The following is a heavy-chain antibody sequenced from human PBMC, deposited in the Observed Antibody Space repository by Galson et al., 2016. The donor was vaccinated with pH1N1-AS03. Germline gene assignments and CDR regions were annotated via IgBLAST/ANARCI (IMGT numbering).Heavy chain of an antibody. D-gene: IGHD3-16*01. Sequence: QSGAEVKKPGESLKISCKGSGYRFTNYWIGWVRQMPGKGLEWMGIIYPGNSDSRYNKSFQGQVTISADTSISTVYLQWSSLQASDTAMYYCARPRLNYFDNGGQGTLDTVSP. CDR1: GYRFTNYW. J-gene: IGHJ4*02. V-gene: IGHV5-51*03. CDR3: ARPRLNYFDN. CDR2: IYPGNSDS.